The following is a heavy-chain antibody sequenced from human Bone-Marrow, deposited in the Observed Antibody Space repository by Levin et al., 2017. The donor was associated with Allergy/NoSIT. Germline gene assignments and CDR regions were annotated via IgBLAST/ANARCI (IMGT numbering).Heavy chain of an antibody. D-gene: IGHD2-2*01. Sequence: PGGSLRLSCAASGFSVGTNYMSWVRQAPGKGPECVSVVYSGDNTYYADSVKGRFTISRDSSKNTLNLQMNSLRVEDTAIYYCARDRGAGYCESSGCYALAFDIWGQGTMVTVSS. CDR2: VYSGDNT. V-gene: IGHV3-53*01. J-gene: IGHJ3*02. CDR1: GFSVGTNY. CDR3: ARDRGAGYCESSGCYALAFDI.